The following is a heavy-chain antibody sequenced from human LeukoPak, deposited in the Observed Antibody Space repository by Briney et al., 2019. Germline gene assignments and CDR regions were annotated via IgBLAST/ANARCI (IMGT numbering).Heavy chain of an antibody. CDR1: GGTFSSYT. V-gene: IGHV1-69*02. CDR2: IFHTPAIT. Sequence: SVYLSCTVSGGTFSSYTISWVRQAPGQGLEWMGRIFHTPAITNDAQNFQGRVTITAGKSSNTAYMEPSSLRSEGTAVYYCARRADCGGSFFINYFDSGGEGSLLTLP. CDR3: ARRADCGGSFFINYFDS. J-gene: IGHJ4*02. D-gene: IGHD2-21*01.